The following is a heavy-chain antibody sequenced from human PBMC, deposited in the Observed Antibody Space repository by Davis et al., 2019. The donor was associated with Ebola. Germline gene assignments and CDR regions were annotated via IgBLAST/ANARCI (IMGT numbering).Heavy chain of an antibody. V-gene: IGHV1-69*13. CDR3: ARLPAPYYYDSSGSRGNYYYGMDV. CDR2: IIPIFGTA. Sequence: SVKVSCKVSGYTLTELSMHWVRQAPGQGLEWMGGIIPIFGTANYAQKFQGRVTITADESTSTAYMELSSLRSEDTAVYYCARLPAPYYYDSSGSRGNYYYGMDVWGQGTTVTVSS. J-gene: IGHJ6*02. CDR1: GYTLTELS. D-gene: IGHD3-22*01.